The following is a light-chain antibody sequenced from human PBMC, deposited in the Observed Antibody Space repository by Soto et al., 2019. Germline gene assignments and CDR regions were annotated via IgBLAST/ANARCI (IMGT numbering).Light chain of an antibody. V-gene: IGKV1-39*01. CDR2: AAS. Sequence: DIQMTQSPSFLSASVGDSVTITCRSSQSISGYLNWYQHKPGKAPKLLIYAASSFQSGVPSRFSGSGSGTDFTLTISSLQPEDFATYFCQQSYNTPLTFGGGTKVEIK. CDR3: QQSYNTPLT. J-gene: IGKJ4*01. CDR1: QSISGY.